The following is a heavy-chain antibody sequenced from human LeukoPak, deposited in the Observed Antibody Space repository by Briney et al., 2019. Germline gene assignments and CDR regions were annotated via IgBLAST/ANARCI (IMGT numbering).Heavy chain of an antibody. CDR1: GGSISSSSYY. D-gene: IGHD2-21*02. CDR2: IYYSGST. V-gene: IGHV4-39*07. CDR3: ARGGDLSVFDY. Sequence: SETLSLTCTVSGGSISSSSYYWGWIRQPPGKGLEWIGSIYYSGSTYYNPSLKSRVTISVDTSKNQFSLKLSSVTAADTAVYYCARGGDLSVFDYWGQGTLVTVSS. J-gene: IGHJ4*02.